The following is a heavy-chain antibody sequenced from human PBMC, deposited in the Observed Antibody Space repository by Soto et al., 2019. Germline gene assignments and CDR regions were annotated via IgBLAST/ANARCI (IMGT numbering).Heavy chain of an antibody. D-gene: IGHD3-16*01. V-gene: IGHV4-4*02. CDR3: ARDHAYSDYWAFDY. J-gene: IGHJ4*02. CDR1: GDSLNSTDW. CDR2: IYHGGNI. Sequence: QVQLQESGPGLVKPSGTLSLTCAVSGDSLNSTDWWNWVRQSPGKGLEWIGEIYHGGNIYYNPSLKSRVTISMDKSKNQFSLNLFYVTAADTAVYYCARDHAYSDYWAFDYWGQGALVTVSS.